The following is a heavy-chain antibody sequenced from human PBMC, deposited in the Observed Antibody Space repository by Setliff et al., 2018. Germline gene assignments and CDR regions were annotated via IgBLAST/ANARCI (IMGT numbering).Heavy chain of an antibody. CDR1: NGSVSTTSHY. V-gene: IGHV4-39*07. CDR3: ARVDFPMLQGVLGH. J-gene: IGHJ1*01. D-gene: IGHD3-10*01. Sequence: PSETLSLTCTVSNGSVSTTSHYWGWVRQPPGKGLEWIGSVYYSGYTYYSPSLESRVAISVDTSKNQFSLKVNSVTAADTAVYYCARVDFPMLQGVLGHWGQGTLVTVSS. CDR2: VYYSGYT.